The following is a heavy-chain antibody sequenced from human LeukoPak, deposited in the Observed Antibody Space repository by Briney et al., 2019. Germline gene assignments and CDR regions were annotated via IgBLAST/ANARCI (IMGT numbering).Heavy chain of an antibody. CDR2: ISYDGSNK. CDR1: GFTFSSYA. J-gene: IGHJ5*02. D-gene: IGHD3-22*01. CDR3: ARGERHITMIVVVKGFDP. Sequence: GRSLRLSCAASGFTFSSYAMHWVRQAPGKGLEWVAVISYDGSNKYYADSVKGRFTISRDNSKNTLYLQMNSLRAEDTAVYYCARGERHITMIVVVKGFDPWGQGTLVTVSS. V-gene: IGHV3-30*01.